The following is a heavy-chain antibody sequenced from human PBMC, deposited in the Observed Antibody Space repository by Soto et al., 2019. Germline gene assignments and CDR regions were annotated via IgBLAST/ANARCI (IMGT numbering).Heavy chain of an antibody. D-gene: IGHD2-15*01. Sequence: QVQLQESGPGLVKPSETLSLTCTISGASISSLYWSWVRQPPGKGLEWIGYIHYRGSTSYNPSLKSRVTMLVDTSKNQFSLRLSSVTAADTAVYYCARGGWSMDVWGQGTTVTVS. CDR1: GASISSLY. V-gene: IGHV4-59*11. CDR3: ARGGWSMDV. CDR2: IHYRGST. J-gene: IGHJ6*02.